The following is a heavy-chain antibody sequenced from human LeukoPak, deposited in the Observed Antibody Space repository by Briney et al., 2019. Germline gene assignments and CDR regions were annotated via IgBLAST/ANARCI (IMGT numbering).Heavy chain of an antibody. CDR2: IYSGGST. J-gene: IGHJ4*02. V-gene: IGHV3-53*01. CDR3: ASNGYSSSWYFDY. Sequence: GGSLRLSCAASGFTVSSNYMSWVRQAPGKGLEWVSVIYSGGSTYYADSVKGRFTISGDNSKNTLYLQMNSLRAEDTAVYYCASNGYSSSWYFDYWGQGTLVTVSS. CDR1: GFTVSSNY. D-gene: IGHD6-13*01.